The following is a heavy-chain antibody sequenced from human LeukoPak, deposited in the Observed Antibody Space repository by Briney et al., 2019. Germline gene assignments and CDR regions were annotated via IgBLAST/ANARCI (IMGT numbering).Heavy chain of an antibody. Sequence: PSETLSLTCTVSGGSIRSYYWSWIRQPAPEGLDWIVRIYITGSTNYNPSLKRRVTMSVDTSKNQFSLTLISLTAADTAVYYCASPAYGGGPDAFDIWGQGTMVTVSS. V-gene: IGHV4-4*07. CDR1: GGSIRSYY. CDR3: ASPAYGGGPDAFDI. CDR2: IYITGST. D-gene: IGHD4-23*01. J-gene: IGHJ3*02.